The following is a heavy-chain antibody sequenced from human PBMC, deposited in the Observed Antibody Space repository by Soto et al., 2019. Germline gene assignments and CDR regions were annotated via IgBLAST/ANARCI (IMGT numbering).Heavy chain of an antibody. CDR1: GGSFSGYY. V-gene: IGHV4-34*01. CDR3: ARSLAIFGVVTQYNWFDP. CDR2: INHSGST. J-gene: IGHJ5*02. D-gene: IGHD3-3*01. Sequence: SETLSLTCAVYGGSFSGYYWSWIRQPPGKGLEWIGEINHSGSTNYNPSLKSRVTISVDTSKNQFSLKLSSVTAADTAVYYCARSLAIFGVVTQYNWFDPWGQGTLVTVSS.